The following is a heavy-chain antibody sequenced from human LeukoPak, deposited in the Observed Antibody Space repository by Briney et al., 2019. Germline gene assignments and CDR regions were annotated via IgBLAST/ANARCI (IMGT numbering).Heavy chain of an antibody. CDR1: GFTFSSYG. Sequence: GGSLRLSCAASGFTFSSYGMHWVRQAPGKGLGWVALIWYDGSNKYYTDSVKGPLTISRDNSKNTLYLQMNSLRAEDTAIYYCAREGPRGNSQFDYWGQGTLVTVSS. D-gene: IGHD2/OR15-2a*01. V-gene: IGHV3-33*01. J-gene: IGHJ4*02. CDR2: IWYDGSNK. CDR3: AREGPRGNSQFDY.